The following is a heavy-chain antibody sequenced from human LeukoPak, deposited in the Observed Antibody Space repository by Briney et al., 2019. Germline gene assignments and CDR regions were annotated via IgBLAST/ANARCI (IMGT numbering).Heavy chain of an antibody. CDR3: LLYYYDSSGYYYFDY. J-gene: IGHJ4*02. D-gene: IGHD3-22*01. CDR2: ISSSGSTI. CDR1: GFTFSDYY. Sequence: GGSLRLSCATSGFTFSDYYMSWIRQAPGKGLEWVSYISSSGSTIYYADSVKGRFTISRDNARNSLYLQMNSLRAEDTAVYYCLLYYYDSSGYYYFDYWGQGTLVTVSS. V-gene: IGHV3-11*04.